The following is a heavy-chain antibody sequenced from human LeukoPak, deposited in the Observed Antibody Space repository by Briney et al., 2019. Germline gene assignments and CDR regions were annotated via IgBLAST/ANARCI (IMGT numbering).Heavy chain of an antibody. CDR3: AKVGGLAVAGTDNWMDP. Sequence: SETLSLTCGVTGGSISRSSYYWGWIRQPPGEGLEWIGNIHYSGKTYYNPSLKSRVTISIDTSKNQFSLKLSSVTAADTAVYSCAKVGGLAVAGTDNWMDPWGQGTLVTVSS. CDR1: GGSISRSSYY. V-gene: IGHV4-39*02. D-gene: IGHD6-19*01. CDR2: IHYSGKT. J-gene: IGHJ5*02.